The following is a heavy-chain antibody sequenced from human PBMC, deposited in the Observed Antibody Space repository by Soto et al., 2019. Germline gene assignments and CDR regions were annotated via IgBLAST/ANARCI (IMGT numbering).Heavy chain of an antibody. CDR2: ISWKDEK. V-gene: IGHV2-5*01. J-gene: IGHJ4*02. Sequence: QITLKESGPTLVKPTQTLTVTCTFSGFSLSTSGAGVGWIRQSPGKAPEWLALISWKDEKRYNPGLKSRLTTTKDTSKKQVVLTMTNLHPVDTATYFCAHRYGGNYYRWYFDSWGQGTLVTVSS. CDR1: GFSLSTSGAG. CDR3: AHRYGGNYYRWYFDS. D-gene: IGHD1-26*01.